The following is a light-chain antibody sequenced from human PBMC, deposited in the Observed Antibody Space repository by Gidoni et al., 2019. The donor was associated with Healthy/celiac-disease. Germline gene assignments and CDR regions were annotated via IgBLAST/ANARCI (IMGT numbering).Light chain of an antibody. CDR3: SSYTSSSTPLYV. J-gene: IGLJ1*01. CDR1: SSDVGGYNY. V-gene: IGLV2-14*01. CDR2: DVS. Sequence: QSALTQPASVSGSPGQSLTISCTGTSSDVGGYNYVSWYQQHPVKAPKLMIYDVSNRPSGVSNRFSGSKSGNTASLTIAGLQAEDEADYYCSSYTSSSTPLYVFGTGTKVTVL.